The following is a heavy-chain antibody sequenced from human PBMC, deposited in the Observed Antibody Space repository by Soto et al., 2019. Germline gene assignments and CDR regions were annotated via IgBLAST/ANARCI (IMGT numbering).Heavy chain of an antibody. D-gene: IGHD3-10*02. CDR2: ISYDGNNK. V-gene: IGHV3-30-3*01. J-gene: IGHJ6*02. Sequence: GGSLRLSCAASGFTFSRFSMHWGRQAPGKGLAWVAVISYDGNNKHFAESVKGRFSISRDDSKNTVYLEMNNLRGDDSAVYYCARDHGMFLSYYYYGMDVWGQGTTVTVSS. CDR1: GFTFSRFS. CDR3: ARDHGMFLSYYYYGMDV.